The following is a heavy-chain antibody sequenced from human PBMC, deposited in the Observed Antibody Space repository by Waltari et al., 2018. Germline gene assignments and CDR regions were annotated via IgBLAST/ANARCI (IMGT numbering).Heavy chain of an antibody. J-gene: IGHJ4*02. V-gene: IGHV3-64*07. CDR2: IGNDGRT. Sequence: VQRVESGGGLVQPGGSLRLPCAASGFHFGTLLRPWFRQAPGRGLEYVSAIGNDGRTYYADSVKGRFTISRDDSKNTLYLQMGSLRTEDMAVYYCVRAPEGLWTFDCWGQGSLVTVSS. CDR1: GFHFGTLL. D-gene: IGHD2-21*01. CDR3: VRAPEGLWTFDC.